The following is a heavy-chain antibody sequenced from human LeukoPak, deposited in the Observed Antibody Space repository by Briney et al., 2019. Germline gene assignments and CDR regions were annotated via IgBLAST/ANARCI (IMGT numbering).Heavy chain of an antibody. D-gene: IGHD5-18*01. CDR1: GYTFTSYD. Sequence: ASVKVSCKASGYTFTSYDINWVRQATGQGLEWMGWMNPNSGNTGYAQKFQGRVTMTRNTSISTAYMELSSLRSEDTAVYYCARGLVGIQLWILPNYYYYMDVWGKGTTVTISS. J-gene: IGHJ6*03. CDR3: ARGLVGIQLWILPNYYYYMDV. CDR2: MNPNSGNT. V-gene: IGHV1-8*01.